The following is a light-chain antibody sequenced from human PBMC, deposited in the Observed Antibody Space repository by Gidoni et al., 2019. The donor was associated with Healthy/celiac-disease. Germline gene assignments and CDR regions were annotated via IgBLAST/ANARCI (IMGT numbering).Light chain of an antibody. Sequence: EIQMTQSPSSLSASVGDRVTITCRASQGISSWLAWYQQKPVKAPKSLSYAASSLKSGVPSRFSGSGSGTDFTLTISSLQPDDFATYYCQQYNSYPITFGQGTRLEIK. J-gene: IGKJ5*01. CDR3: QQYNSYPIT. CDR1: QGISSW. CDR2: AAS. V-gene: IGKV1D-16*01.